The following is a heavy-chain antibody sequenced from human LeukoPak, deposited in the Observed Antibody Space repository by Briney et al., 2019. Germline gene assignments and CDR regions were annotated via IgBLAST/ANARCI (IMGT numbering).Heavy chain of an antibody. CDR2: INHSGST. CDR3: ARGLRYYGLRYYMDV. V-gene: IGHV4-34*01. J-gene: IGHJ6*03. CDR1: GGSFSGYY. D-gene: IGHD3-9*01. Sequence: PSETLSLTCAVYGGSFSGYYWSWIRQPPGKGLEWIGEINHSGSTNYNPSLKSRVTISVDTSKNQFPLKLSSVTAADTAVYYCARGLRYYGLRYYMDVWGKGTTVTVSS.